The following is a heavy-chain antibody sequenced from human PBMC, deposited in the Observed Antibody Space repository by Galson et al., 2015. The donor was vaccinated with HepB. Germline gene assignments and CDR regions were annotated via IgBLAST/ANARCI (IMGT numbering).Heavy chain of an antibody. CDR1: GFTFSSYW. CDR3: ARGRPRGEFDY. CDR2: INSDGSST. V-gene: IGHV3-74*01. J-gene: IGHJ4*02. D-gene: IGHD3-16*01. Sequence: SLRLSCAASGFTFSSYWMHWVRQAPGKGLVWVSRINSDGSSTSYADSVKGRFTISRDNAKNTLYLQMNSLRAEDTAVYYCARGRPRGEFDYWGQGTLVTVSS.